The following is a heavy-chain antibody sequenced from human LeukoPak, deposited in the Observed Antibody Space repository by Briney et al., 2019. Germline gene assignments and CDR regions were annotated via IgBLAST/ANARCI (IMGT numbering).Heavy chain of an antibody. CDR3: ARPAWDHSYFDY. CDR1: GGSISTSSYY. Sequence: SETLSLTCTVSGGSISTSSYYWGWIRQPPGKGLEWIGSIYYSGSTYYNPSLKSRVTISVDTSKNQFFLKLSSVTAADTAVYYCARPAWDHSYFDYWGQGTLVTVSS. CDR2: IYYSGST. V-gene: IGHV4-39*01. J-gene: IGHJ4*02. D-gene: IGHD1-14*01.